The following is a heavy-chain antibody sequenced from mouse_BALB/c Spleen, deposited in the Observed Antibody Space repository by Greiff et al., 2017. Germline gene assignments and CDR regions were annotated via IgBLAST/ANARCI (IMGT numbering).Heavy chain of an antibody. CDR1: GYTFTSYW. CDR3: TGDYYAMDY. V-gene: IGHV1-69*02. CDR2: IYPSDSYT. J-gene: IGHJ4*01. Sequence: VKLQESGAELVRPGASVKLSCKASGYTFTSYWINWVKQRPGQGLEWIGNIYPSDSYTNYNQKFKDKATLTVDKSSSTAYMQLSSPTSEDSAVYYCTGDYYAMDYWGQGTSVTVSS.